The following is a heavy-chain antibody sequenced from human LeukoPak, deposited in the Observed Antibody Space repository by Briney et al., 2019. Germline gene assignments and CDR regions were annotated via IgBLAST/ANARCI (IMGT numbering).Heavy chain of an antibody. Sequence: GGSLRLSCAASGFTFSDYYMSWIRQTPGKGLEWVSYISSSGSSMYYADSVKGRFTISRDNAKNSLYLQMNSLTVEDTAVYYCARDTPHYYDSSGYYPVDYWGKGTLVTVSS. J-gene: IGHJ4*02. CDR3: ARDTPHYYDSSGYYPVDY. V-gene: IGHV3-11*04. CDR2: ISSSGSSM. D-gene: IGHD3-22*01. CDR1: GFTFSDYY.